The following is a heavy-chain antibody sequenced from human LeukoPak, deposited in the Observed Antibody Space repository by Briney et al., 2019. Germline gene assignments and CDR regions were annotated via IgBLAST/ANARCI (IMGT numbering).Heavy chain of an antibody. CDR2: ISTASITT. CDR3: VKVRGYCSGGGCYRRIHA. CDR1: GFTFASYS. J-gene: IGHJ5*02. V-gene: IGHV3-48*01. Sequence: GGSLRLSCAASGFTFASYSMSWVGQAPGKGLEWISYISTASITTYYADSVKGRFTISRDDAKTSLSLQMNSLRVEDTAVYYCVKVRGYCSGGGCYRRIHAWGQGTLVTVSS. D-gene: IGHD2-15*01.